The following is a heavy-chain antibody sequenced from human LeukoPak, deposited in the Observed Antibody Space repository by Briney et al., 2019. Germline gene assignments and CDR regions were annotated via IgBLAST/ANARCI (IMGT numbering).Heavy chain of an antibody. CDR2: ISAYNGYT. CDR3: ARFGFGELSPNYYYYMDV. J-gene: IGHJ6*03. V-gene: IGHV1-18*01. Sequence: ASVKVSCKASGYTFTNYGISWVRQAPGQGLEWMGWISAYNGYTTYAHKVQGRVTMTTDTSTSTAYMELRSLRSDDTAVYYCARFGFGELSPNYYYYMDVWGKGTTVTISS. D-gene: IGHD3-10*01. CDR1: GYTFTNYG.